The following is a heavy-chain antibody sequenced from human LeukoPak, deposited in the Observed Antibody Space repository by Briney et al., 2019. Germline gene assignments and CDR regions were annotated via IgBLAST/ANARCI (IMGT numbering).Heavy chain of an antibody. V-gene: IGHV4-59*01. CDR1: GGSFSGYY. Sequence: SETLSLTCAVYGGSFSGYYWSWIRQPPGKGLEWLAYISHSGSTNFNPSLKSRVTISVDTSVNQFSLKLSSVTAADTAVYHCARESDYYDSSGYFDYWGQGTLVTVSS. CDR3: ARESDYYDSSGYFDY. D-gene: IGHD3-22*01. CDR2: ISHSGST. J-gene: IGHJ4*02.